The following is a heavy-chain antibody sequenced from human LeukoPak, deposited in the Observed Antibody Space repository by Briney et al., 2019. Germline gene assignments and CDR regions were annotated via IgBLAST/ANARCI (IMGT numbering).Heavy chain of an antibody. D-gene: IGHD4-17*01. CDR1: GFTLSGHG. CDR3: VRDEVGTWVTTSYFRH. J-gene: IGHJ1*01. Sequence: GGSLRLSCAASGFTLSGHGMHWVRQAPGKGLEWVALIWSDGYTKYYADSVQGRFSISRDQTTNTLFLQMNSLRAEDTAIYYCVRDEVGTWVTTSYFRHWGQGTLVTVSS. V-gene: IGHV3-33*02. CDR2: IWSDGYTK.